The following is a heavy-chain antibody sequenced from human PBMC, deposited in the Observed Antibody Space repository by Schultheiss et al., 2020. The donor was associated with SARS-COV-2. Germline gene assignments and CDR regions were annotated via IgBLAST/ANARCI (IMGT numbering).Heavy chain of an antibody. J-gene: IGHJ6*02. Sequence: GGSLRLSCAASGFTFSSYGMHWVRQAPGKGLEWVSYISSSSSTIYYADSVKGRFTISRDNAKNSLYLQMNSLRDEDTAVYYCARDGDCSSTSCPPDYYYYGMDVWGQGTTVTVSS. CDR1: GFTFSSYG. CDR3: ARDGDCSSTSCPPDYYYYGMDV. CDR2: ISSSSSTI. V-gene: IGHV3-48*02. D-gene: IGHD2-2*01.